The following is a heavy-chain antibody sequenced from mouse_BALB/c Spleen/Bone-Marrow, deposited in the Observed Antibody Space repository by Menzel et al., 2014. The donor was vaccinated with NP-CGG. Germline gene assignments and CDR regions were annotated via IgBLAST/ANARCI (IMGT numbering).Heavy chain of an antibody. CDR2: INPSNGGT. CDR3: TREGDSPFAY. CDR1: GYTFTSYY. V-gene: IGHV1S81*02. J-gene: IGHJ3*01. D-gene: IGHD2-13*01. Sequence: VKLVESGAELVKPGASVKLSCKASGYTFTSYYMYWVKQRPGQGLEWIGEINPSNGGTNFNEKFKSKATLTVDKSSSTAYMQLSSLTSEDSAVYYGTREGDSPFAYWGQGTLVTVSA.